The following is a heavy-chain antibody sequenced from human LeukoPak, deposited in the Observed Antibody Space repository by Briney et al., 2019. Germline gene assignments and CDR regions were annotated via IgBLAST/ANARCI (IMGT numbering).Heavy chain of an antibody. CDR2: ISSSGGNT. Sequence: GGSLRLSCTASGFTFRDYYMTWIRQAPGKGLDWVSYISSSGGNTYYADSVKGRFTISRDNAKNSLFLQMNSLRAGDTAVYYCARAIYDGFDIWGQGKMVTVSS. CDR1: GFTFRDYY. CDR3: ARAIYDGFDI. D-gene: IGHD5-24*01. J-gene: IGHJ3*02. V-gene: IGHV3-11*01.